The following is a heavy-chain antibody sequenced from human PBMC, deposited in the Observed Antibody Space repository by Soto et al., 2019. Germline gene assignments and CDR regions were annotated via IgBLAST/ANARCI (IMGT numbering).Heavy chain of an antibody. J-gene: IGHJ6*02. CDR1: GYTFTSYY. V-gene: IGHV1-46*01. Sequence: ASVKVSCKASGYTFTSYYMHWVRQAPGQGLEWMGIINPSGGSTSYAQKFQGRVTMTRDTSTSTVYMELSSLRSEDTAVYYCARGHIVVVPAARIPPISYGMDVWGQGTTVTVSS. CDR2: INPSGGST. CDR3: ARGHIVVVPAARIPPISYGMDV. D-gene: IGHD2-2*01.